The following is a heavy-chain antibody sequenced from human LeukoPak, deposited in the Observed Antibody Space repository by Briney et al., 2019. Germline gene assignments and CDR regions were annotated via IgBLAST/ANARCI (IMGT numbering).Heavy chain of an antibody. CDR2: ISTSSYI. J-gene: IGHJ6*03. D-gene: IGHD6-19*01. CDR1: GFTFSSYS. CDR3: ARAPLAVAGYFYYYMDV. V-gene: IGHV3-21*01. Sequence: GGPLRLSCAASGFTFSSYSMNWVRQAPGKGLEWVSSISTSSYISYANSVKGRFTIPRDNAKTALYLQMNSPRAEDTAVYYCARAPLAVAGYFYYYMDVWGKGTTVTVSS.